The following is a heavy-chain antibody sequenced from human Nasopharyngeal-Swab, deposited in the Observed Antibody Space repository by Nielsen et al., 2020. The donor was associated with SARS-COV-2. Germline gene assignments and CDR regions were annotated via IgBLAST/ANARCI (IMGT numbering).Heavy chain of an antibody. Sequence: WIRQPPGKGLEWVSVIYSGGSTYYADSVKGRFTISRDNSKNTLYLQMNSLRAEDTAVYYCARDSSGWAYYGMDVWGQGTTVTVSS. V-gene: IGHV3-53*01. J-gene: IGHJ6*02. CDR3: ARDSSGWAYYGMDV. CDR2: IYSGGST. D-gene: IGHD6-25*01.